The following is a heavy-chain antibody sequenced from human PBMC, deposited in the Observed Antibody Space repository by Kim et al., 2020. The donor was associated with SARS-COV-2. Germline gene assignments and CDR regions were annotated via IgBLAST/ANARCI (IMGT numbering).Heavy chain of an antibody. CDR2: IDPSDSYT. Sequence: GESLKISCKGSGYSFTSYWISWVRQMPGKGLEWMGRIDPSDSYTNYSPSFQGHVTISADKSISTAYLQWSSLKASDTAMYYCAGGLGYSSRAGPFDYWGQGTLVTVSS. J-gene: IGHJ4*02. V-gene: IGHV5-10-1*01. CDR1: GYSFTSYW. CDR3: AGGLGYSSRAGPFDY. D-gene: IGHD6-13*01.